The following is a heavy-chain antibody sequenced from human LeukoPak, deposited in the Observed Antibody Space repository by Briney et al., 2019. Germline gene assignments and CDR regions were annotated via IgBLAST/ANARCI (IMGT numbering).Heavy chain of an antibody. CDR1: GFTFSSYS. V-gene: IGHV3-48*01. CDR2: ISSSSSTI. D-gene: IGHD1-26*01. CDR3: ATLGKSNFFDY. Sequence: PGGSLRLSCAASGFTFSSYSMNWVRQAPGKGLEWVSYISSSSSTIYYADSVKGRFTISRDNSKNTLYLEMNSLRAEDTAVYYCATLGKSNFFDYWGQGTLVTVSS. J-gene: IGHJ4*02.